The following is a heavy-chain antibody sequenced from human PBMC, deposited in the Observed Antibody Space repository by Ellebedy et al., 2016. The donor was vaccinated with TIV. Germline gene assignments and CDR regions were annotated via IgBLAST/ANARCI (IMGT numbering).Heavy chain of an antibody. J-gene: IGHJ4*02. Sequence: GESLKISCVASEFSLSNYWMSWVRQAPGQGLEWVANINRYGSEKYYVDSVRGRFTISRDNAKNSLYLEMNSLRVEDTDVYFCARDIEVVGATKYFDYWGQGTLVTVSS. D-gene: IGHD2-15*01. CDR3: ARDIEVVGATKYFDY. V-gene: IGHV3-7*01. CDR1: EFSLSNYW. CDR2: INRYGSEK.